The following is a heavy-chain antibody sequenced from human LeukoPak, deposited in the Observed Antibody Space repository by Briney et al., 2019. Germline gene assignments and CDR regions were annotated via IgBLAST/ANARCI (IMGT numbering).Heavy chain of an antibody. CDR3: ARGDLRRPYGMQDP. V-gene: IGHV4-61*01. Sequence: PSETLSLTCTVSGGSISSSSYYWSWIRQPPGKGLEWIGYIHYSGSTNYNPSLKSRVTISVDTSKNQFSLKLSSVTAADTAVYYCARGDLRRPYGMQDPWGQGTLVTVSS. D-gene: IGHD1-26*01. CDR1: GGSISSSSYY. CDR2: IHYSGST. J-gene: IGHJ5*02.